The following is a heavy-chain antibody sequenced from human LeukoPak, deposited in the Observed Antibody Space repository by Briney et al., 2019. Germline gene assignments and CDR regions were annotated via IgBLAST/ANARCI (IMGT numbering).Heavy chain of an antibody. V-gene: IGHV3-30*04. D-gene: IGHD4-23*01. CDR2: ISYDGSNK. J-gene: IGHJ4*02. CDR3: ARGRDYGGNSYYFDY. CDR1: GFTFSSYA. Sequence: GGSLRLSCAASGFTFSSYAMHWVRQAPGKGLEWVAVISYDGSNKYYADSVKGRFTTSRDNSKNTLYLQMNSLRAEDTAVYYCARGRDYGGNSYYFDYWGQGTLVTVSS.